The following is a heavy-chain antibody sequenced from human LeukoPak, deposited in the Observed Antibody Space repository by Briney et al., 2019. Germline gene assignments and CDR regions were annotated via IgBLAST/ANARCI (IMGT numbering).Heavy chain of an antibody. J-gene: IGHJ4*02. CDR1: GGSFSGYY. Sequence: SETLSLTCAVYGGSFSGYYWSWIRQPPGKVLEWIGYVYHNGRTYYNPSLKSGLTMSIDTSKNQFSLKLSSVTAADTAVYYCARAHGSPSVRLFDYWGRGTLVTVSS. D-gene: IGHD3-10*01. V-gene: IGHV4-34*10. CDR2: VYHNGRT. CDR3: ARAHGSPSVRLFDY.